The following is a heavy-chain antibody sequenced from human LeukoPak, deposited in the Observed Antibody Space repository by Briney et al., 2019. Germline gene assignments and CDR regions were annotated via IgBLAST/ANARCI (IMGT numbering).Heavy chain of an antibody. D-gene: IGHD5-24*01. CDR2: IIPILGIA. V-gene: IGHV1-69*04. J-gene: IGHJ4*02. Sequence: SVKVSCKASGGTFSSYAISWVRQAPGQGLEWMGRIIPILGIANYAQKFQGRVTITADKSTSTAYRELSSLRSEDTAVYYCERGAATISGFDYWGQGTLVTVSS. CDR1: GGTFSSYA. CDR3: ERGAATISGFDY.